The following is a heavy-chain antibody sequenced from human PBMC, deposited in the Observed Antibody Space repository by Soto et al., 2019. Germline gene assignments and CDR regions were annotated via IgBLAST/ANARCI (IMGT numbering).Heavy chain of an antibody. CDR3: AKETYYYDSSGYSSYYGMDV. J-gene: IGHJ6*02. V-gene: IGHV3-23*01. CDR1: GFTFSSYA. CDR2: ISGSGGST. D-gene: IGHD3-22*01. Sequence: PGGSLRLSCAASGFTFSSYAMSWVRQAPGKGLEWVSAISGSGGSTYYADSVKGRFTISRDNSKNTLYLQMNSLRAEDTAVYYCAKETYYYDSSGYSSYYGMDVWGQGTTVTVSS.